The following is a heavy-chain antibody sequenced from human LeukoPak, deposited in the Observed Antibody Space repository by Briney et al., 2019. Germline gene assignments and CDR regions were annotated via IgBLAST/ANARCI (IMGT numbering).Heavy chain of an antibody. CDR2: IKSDGSRT. CDR1: GFAFSTYW. Sequence: GGSLRLSCAASGFAFSTYWMHWVRQAPGKGLVWVSHIKSDGSRTTYADSVKGRFTISRDNAKNTLYLQMNSLRAEDTAVYYCARDRATAMFDYWAQGTLVTVSS. CDR3: ARDRATAMFDY. J-gene: IGHJ4*02. D-gene: IGHD5-18*01. V-gene: IGHV3-74*01.